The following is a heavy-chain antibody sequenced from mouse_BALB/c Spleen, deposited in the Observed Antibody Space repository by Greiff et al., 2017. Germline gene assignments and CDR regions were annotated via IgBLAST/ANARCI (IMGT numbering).Heavy chain of an antibody. D-gene: IGHD1-1*01. CDR1: GFSLTSYG. V-gene: IGHV2-2*02. CDR2: IWSGGST. J-gene: IGHJ1*01. Sequence: SGPGLVQPSQSLSITCTVSGFSLTSYGVHWVRQSPGKGLEWLGVIWSGGSTDYNAAFISRLSISKDNSKSQVFFKMNSLQANDTAIYYCASYYYGSSPEYFDVWGAGTTVTVSS. CDR3: ASYYYGSSPEYFDV.